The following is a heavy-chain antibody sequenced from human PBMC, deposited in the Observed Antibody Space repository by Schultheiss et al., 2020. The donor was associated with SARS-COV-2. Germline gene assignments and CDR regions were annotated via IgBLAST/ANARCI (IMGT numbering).Heavy chain of an antibody. D-gene: IGHD1-1*01. CDR3: ARVSGTAPGVDY. J-gene: IGHJ4*02. CDR1: GGSISSYY. Sequence: SETLSLTFTVSGGSISSYYWGWIRQPPGKGLEWIGYIYYSGSTYYNPSLKSRVTISVDTSKNQFSLKLSSVTAADTAVYYCARVSGTAPGVDYWGQGTLVTVSS. V-gene: IGHV4-59*01. CDR2: IYYSGST.